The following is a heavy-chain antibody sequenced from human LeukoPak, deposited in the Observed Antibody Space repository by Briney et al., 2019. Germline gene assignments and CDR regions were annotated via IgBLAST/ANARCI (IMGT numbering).Heavy chain of an antibody. D-gene: IGHD6-13*01. CDR2: ISWNSGSI. Sequence: GRSLRLSCAASGFTFDDYAMHWARQAPGKGLEWVSGISWNSGSIGYADSVKGRFTISRDNAKNSLYLQMNSLRAEDTALYYCAKGTSWYLTNHFDYWGQGTLVTVSS. CDR1: GFTFDDYA. V-gene: IGHV3-9*01. J-gene: IGHJ4*02. CDR3: AKGTSWYLTNHFDY.